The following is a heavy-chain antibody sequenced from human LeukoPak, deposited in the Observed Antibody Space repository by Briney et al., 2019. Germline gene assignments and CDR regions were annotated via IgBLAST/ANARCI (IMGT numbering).Heavy chain of an antibody. CDR3: AKDPSDY. CDR2: IWYDGSNK. V-gene: IGHV3-33*06. Sequence: GGSLRLSCAASGFTFSSYGMHWVRQAPGKGVEGVAVIWYDGSNKYYADSVKGRFTISRDNSQNKLYLQMNRLKGEDTAVYYCAKDPSDYWGQGTLVTVSS. CDR1: GFTFSSYG. J-gene: IGHJ4*02.